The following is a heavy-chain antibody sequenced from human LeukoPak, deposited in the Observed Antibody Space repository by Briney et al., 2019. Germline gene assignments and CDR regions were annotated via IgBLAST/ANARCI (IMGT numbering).Heavy chain of an antibody. CDR1: QFTFTSYA. Sequence: GGSLRLSCAASQFTFTSYAMSWVRQAPGKGLEWVSAISGSGVSTFSADSVKGRLIISRDNSKNTLYLQMNSLRAEDTAIYYCARQLRYTRDATDVWGQGTTVTVSS. CDR3: ARQLRYTRDATDV. D-gene: IGHD3-9*01. J-gene: IGHJ6*02. V-gene: IGHV3-23*01. CDR2: ISGSGVST.